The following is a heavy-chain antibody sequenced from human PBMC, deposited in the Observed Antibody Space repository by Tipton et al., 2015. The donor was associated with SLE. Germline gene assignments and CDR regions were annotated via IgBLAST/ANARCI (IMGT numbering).Heavy chain of an antibody. CDR3: VKERITLES. CDR1: GFTFSFYS. D-gene: IGHD3-10*01. V-gene: IGHV3-23*01. CDR2: ITGGGGTP. Sequence: SLRLSCAASGFTFSFYSMNWVRQAPGKGLEWVSTITGGGGTPYYADSVKGRFTVSRDDSMNTVYLQMNSLRDEDTALYYCVKERITLESWGQGTPVTVSS. J-gene: IGHJ4*02.